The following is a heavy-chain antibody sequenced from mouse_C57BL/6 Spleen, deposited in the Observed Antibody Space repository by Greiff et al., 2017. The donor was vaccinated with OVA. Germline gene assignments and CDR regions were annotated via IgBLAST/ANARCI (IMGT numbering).Heavy chain of an antibody. V-gene: IGHV2-2*01. CDR1: GFSLTSYG. Sequence: VKLMESGPGLVQPSQSLSITCTVSGFSLTSYGVHWVRQSPGKGLEWLGVIWSGGSTDYNAAFISRLSISKDNSKSQVFFKMNSLQADDTAIYYCARTGVYYYGSLDYWGQGTTLTVSS. J-gene: IGHJ2*01. CDR2: IWSGGST. D-gene: IGHD1-1*01. CDR3: ARTGVYYYGSLDY.